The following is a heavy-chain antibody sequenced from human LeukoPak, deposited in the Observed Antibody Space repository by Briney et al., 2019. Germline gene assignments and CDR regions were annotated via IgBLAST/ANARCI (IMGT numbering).Heavy chain of an antibody. V-gene: IGHV1-46*01. J-gene: IGHJ4*02. CDR2: IYPRDGST. CDR3: ARDQEGFDY. Sequence: GASVKVSCKASGYTFTSNYIHWVRQAPGQGLEWMGMIYPRDGSTSYAQKFQGRVTVTGDTSTSTVHMELSGLRSEDTAVYYCARDQEGFDYWGQGTLATVSS. CDR1: GYTFTSNY.